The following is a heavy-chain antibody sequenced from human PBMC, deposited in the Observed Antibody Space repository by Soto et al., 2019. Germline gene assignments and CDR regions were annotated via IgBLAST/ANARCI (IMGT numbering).Heavy chain of an antibody. V-gene: IGHV1-69*01. Sequence: QVHLVQSGAEVKKPGSSVKVSCKASGGSFSSYPISWVRQAPGQGLEWMGGIIPIFGTTNFAQRFQGSVTITADESTGTAYMELSSLRSEDTAVYYCARKVAGGDVWGQGTTVTVS. CDR1: GGSFSSYP. D-gene: IGHD2-15*01. CDR3: ARKVAGGDV. J-gene: IGHJ6*02. CDR2: IIPIFGTT.